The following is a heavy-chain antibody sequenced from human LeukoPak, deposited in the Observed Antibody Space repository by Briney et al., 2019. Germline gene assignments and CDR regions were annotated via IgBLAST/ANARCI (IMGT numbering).Heavy chain of an antibody. CDR3: ARVKTYYDILTGYYTDGYFDY. CDR1: GYTFTGYY. Sequence: ASVKVSCKASGYTFTGYYMHWVRQAPGQGLEWMGWINPNSGGTNYAQKFQGRVTMTRDTSISTAYMELSRLRSDDTAVYYCARVKTYYDILTGYYTDGYFDYWGQGPRVTVSS. V-gene: IGHV1-2*02. J-gene: IGHJ4*02. CDR2: INPNSGGT. D-gene: IGHD3-9*01.